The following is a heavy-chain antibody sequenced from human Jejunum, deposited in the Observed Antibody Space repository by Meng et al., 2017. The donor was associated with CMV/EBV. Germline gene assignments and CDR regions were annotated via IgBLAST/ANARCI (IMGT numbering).Heavy chain of an antibody. CDR2: IHSHADTK. Sequence: YGIHWVRQPPGEGLQWVAFIHSHADTKYYAESVKGRFTISRDNSKNTVYLQMTSLSAEDTAIYYCARDGGVPYYESLTSSSYFDSWGQGTLVTVSS. CDR1: YG. J-gene: IGHJ4*02. D-gene: IGHD3-9*01. CDR3: ARDGGVPYYESLTSSSYFDS. V-gene: IGHV3-30*02.